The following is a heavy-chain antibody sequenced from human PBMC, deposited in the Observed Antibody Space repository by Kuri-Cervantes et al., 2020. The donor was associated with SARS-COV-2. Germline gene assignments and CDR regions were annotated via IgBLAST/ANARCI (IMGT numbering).Heavy chain of an antibody. D-gene: IGHD4-11*01. Sequence: SVKVSCKASGYTFTSYGISWVRQAPGQGLEWMGGIIPIFGIANYAQKFQGRVTITADKSTSTAYMELSSLRSEDTAVYYCASEWVGPLGYSNKDYYYYGMDVWGQGTTVTVSS. CDR1: GYTFTSYG. J-gene: IGHJ6*02. V-gene: IGHV1-69*10. CDR2: IIPIFGIA. CDR3: ASEWVGPLGYSNKDYYYYGMDV.